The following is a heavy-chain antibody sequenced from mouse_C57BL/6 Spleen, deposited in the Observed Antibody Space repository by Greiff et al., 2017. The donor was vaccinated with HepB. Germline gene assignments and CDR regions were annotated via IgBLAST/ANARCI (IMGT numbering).Heavy chain of an antibody. CDR1: GYSFTDYN. V-gene: IGHV1-39*01. Sequence: EVKLQESGPELVKPGASVKISCKASGYSFTDYNMNWVKQSNGKSLEWIGVINPNYGTTSYNQKFKGKATLTVDQSSSTAYMQLNSLTSEDSAVYYCARGTAGLTGTWVDYWGQGTTLTVSS. CDR2: INPNYGTT. D-gene: IGHD4-1*01. CDR3: ARGTAGLTGTWVDY. J-gene: IGHJ2*01.